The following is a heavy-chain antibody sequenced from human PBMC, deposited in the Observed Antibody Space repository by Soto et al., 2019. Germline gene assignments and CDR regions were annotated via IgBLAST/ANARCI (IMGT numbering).Heavy chain of an antibody. V-gene: IGHV1-46*01. D-gene: IGHD3-22*01. CDR2: INPGGGYG. CDR1: GYIFTHYY. J-gene: IGHJ4*02. Sequence: ASVKVSCKASGYIFTHYYIHWSRLAPGQGLEWVGVINPGGGYGTYAQKFQGRVTMTRDTSTNTVFMELSSLKSEDTAIYYCGREYFDSRGTPPGDWGQGTLVTVSS. CDR3: GREYFDSRGTPPGD.